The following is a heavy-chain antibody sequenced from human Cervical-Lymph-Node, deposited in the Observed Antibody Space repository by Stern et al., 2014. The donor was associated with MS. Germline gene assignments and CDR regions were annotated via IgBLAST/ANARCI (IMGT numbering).Heavy chain of an antibody. Sequence: VQLVESGGGVVQPGRSLSLSCVASGFTFSTYAMHWVRQAPGKGLEWVAFVSYDGTQINSTDSVKSRFPISRDNSKNTLYLHMNSLRDEDTAVYFCARGGRGVGLEYWGQGALVTVSS. D-gene: IGHD3-10*01. V-gene: IGHV3-30-3*01. J-gene: IGHJ4*02. CDR3: ARGGRGVGLEY. CDR2: VSYDGTQI. CDR1: GFTFSTYA.